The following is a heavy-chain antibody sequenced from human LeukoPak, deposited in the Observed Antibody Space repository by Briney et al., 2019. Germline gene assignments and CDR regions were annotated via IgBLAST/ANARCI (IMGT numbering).Heavy chain of an antibody. V-gene: IGHV1-8*01. D-gene: IGHD5-12*01. CDR1: GYTFTSYD. CDR3: ARGRRIVATASYYFDY. CDR2: RNPNSGNT. J-gene: IGHJ4*02. Sequence: ASVKVSCKASGYTFTSYDINWVRQATGQGLEWMGWRNPNSGNTGYAQKFQGRVTMTRNTSISTAYMELSSLRSEDTAVYYCARGRRIVATASYYFDYWGQGTLVTVSS.